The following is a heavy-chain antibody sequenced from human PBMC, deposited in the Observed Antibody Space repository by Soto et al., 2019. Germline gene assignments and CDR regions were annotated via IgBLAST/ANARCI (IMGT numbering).Heavy chain of an antibody. CDR2: ISYDGSNK. V-gene: IGHV3-30*18. D-gene: IGHD3-10*01. Sequence: GGSLRLSCAASGFTFSSYGMHWVRQAPGKGLEWVAVISYDGSNKYYADSVKGRITITRDNSKNTLYWKMNSLSAVVTAVYYCPKNYLPEDWFGELLYQRIPGSPQTDYYYYGMDVWGQGTTVTVSS. CDR1: GFTFSSYG. J-gene: IGHJ6*02. CDR3: PKNYLPEDWFGELLYQRIPGSPQTDYYYYGMDV.